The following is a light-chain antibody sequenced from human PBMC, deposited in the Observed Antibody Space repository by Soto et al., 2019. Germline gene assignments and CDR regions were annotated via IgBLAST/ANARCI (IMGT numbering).Light chain of an antibody. Sequence: DIQMTQSPSTLSASVGDRVTITCRASQSISSWLAWYQQKPGKAPKLLIYDASSLESGVPSRFSGSGSGTEFTLTISSLQPDDFAPYYCQQYNSYSPELTFGGGTKVEIK. CDR1: QSISSW. J-gene: IGKJ4*01. CDR2: DAS. V-gene: IGKV1-5*01. CDR3: QQYNSYSPELT.